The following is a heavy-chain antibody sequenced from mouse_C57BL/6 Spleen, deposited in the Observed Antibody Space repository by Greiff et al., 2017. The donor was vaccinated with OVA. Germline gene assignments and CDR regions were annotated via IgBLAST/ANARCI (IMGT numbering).Heavy chain of an antibody. CDR1: GYTFTSYW. CDR2: IDPSDSYT. Sequence: QVQLQQSGAELVKPGASVKLSCKASGYTFTSYWMQWVKQRPGQGLEWIGEIDPSDSYTNYNQKFKGKATLTVDTSSSTAYMQLSSLTSEDSAVYYGARKEVVTYYAMDYWGQGTSVTVSA. J-gene: IGHJ4*01. D-gene: IGHD2-2*01. V-gene: IGHV1-50*01. CDR3: ARKEVVTYYAMDY.